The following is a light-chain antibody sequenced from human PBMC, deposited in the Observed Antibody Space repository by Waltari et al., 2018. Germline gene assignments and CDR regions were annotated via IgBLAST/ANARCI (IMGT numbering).Light chain of an antibody. Sequence: EIVLTQSPGTLSLSPGERATLSCRASQSVSNNYLAWYQHKPGQAPRLLIYGASSRATGIPDRFSGSGSGTDFTLTISSLEPEDFAVYDCLQYYTTPFTFGQGTKLEIK. CDR3: LQYYTTPFT. CDR2: GAS. J-gene: IGKJ2*01. CDR1: QSVSNNY. V-gene: IGKV3-20*01.